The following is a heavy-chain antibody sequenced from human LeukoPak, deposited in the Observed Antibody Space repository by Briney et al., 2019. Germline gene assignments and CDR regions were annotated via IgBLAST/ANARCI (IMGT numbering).Heavy chain of an antibody. J-gene: IGHJ5*02. CDR1: GGXFSGYY. D-gene: IGHD3-16*01. CDR2: IKHSGIT. Sequence: PSETLSLTCAVYGGXFSGYYWSWIRQPPGKGLEWIGEIKHSGITNHNPSLKSRVTISVDTSKNQISLKLTSVTAADTAVYFCARGEIVGGFNPWGQGTLVTVSS. CDR3: ARGEIVGGFNP. V-gene: IGHV4-34*01.